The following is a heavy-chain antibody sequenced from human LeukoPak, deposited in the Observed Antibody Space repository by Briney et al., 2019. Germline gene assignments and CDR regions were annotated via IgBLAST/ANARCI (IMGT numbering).Heavy chain of an antibody. CDR3: ARTDYYDSSGYSYAFDI. CDR2: ISSSSYI. J-gene: IGHJ3*02. CDR1: GFTFSSYS. D-gene: IGHD3-22*01. Sequence: PGGSLRLSCAASGFTFSSYSMNWVRQAPGKGLEWVSSISSSSYIYYADSVKGRFTISRDNSKNTLYLQMNSLRAEDTAVYYCARTDYYDSSGYSYAFDIWGQGTMVTVSS. V-gene: IGHV3-21*04.